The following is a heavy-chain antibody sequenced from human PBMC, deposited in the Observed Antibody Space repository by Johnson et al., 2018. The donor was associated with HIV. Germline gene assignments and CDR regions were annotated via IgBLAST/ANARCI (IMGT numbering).Heavy chain of an antibody. J-gene: IGHJ3*02. Sequence: EVQLVESGGGLIQPGGSPRLSCAASGFTVSINYMSWVRQAPGKGLEWVSVIYSGGYTYYADSVKGRFTISRDNAKNSLYLQMNSLRAEDTAVYYCGMSGVEDAAFDIWGQGTMVTVSS. V-gene: IGHV3-53*01. CDR3: GMSGVEDAAFDI. CDR2: IYSGGYT. D-gene: IGHD7-27*01. CDR1: GFTVSINY.